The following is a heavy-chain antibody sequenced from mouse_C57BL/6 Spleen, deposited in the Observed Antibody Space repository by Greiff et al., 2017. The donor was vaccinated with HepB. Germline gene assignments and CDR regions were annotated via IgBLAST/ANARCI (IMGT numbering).Heavy chain of an antibody. D-gene: IGHD1-1*01. CDR1: GYTFTSYW. CDR3: ARAYGSSYRWYFDV. V-gene: IGHV1-64*01. Sequence: VQLQQPGAELVKPGASVKLSCKASGYTFTSYWMHWVKQRPGQGLEWIGMIHPNSGSTNYNEKFKSKATLTVDKSSSTAYMQLSSLTSEDSAVYYCARAYGSSYRWYFDVWGTGTTVTVSS. J-gene: IGHJ1*03. CDR2: IHPNSGST.